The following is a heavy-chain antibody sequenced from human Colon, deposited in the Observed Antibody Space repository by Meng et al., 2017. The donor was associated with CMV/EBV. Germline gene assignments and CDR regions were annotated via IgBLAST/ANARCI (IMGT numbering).Heavy chain of an antibody. V-gene: IGHV3-23*01. CDR3: ARHRGGSLDF. D-gene: IGHD1-26*01. CDR1: GFTFNTYA. CDR2: IRDGGET. J-gene: IGHJ4*02. Sequence: GESLKISCTASGFTFNTYALNWVRQAPGKGLEWVAGIRDGGETFYAGSVKGRFTISRDDSRNTLYLQMNSLRGEDTALYYCARHRGGSLDFWGPGTLVTVSS.